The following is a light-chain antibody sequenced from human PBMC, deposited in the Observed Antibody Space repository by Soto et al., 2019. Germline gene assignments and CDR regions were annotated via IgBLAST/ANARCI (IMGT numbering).Light chain of an antibody. CDR2: EAS. J-gene: IGKJ2*01. CDR3: QKYKSAPYT. CDR1: QDLSNF. V-gene: IGKV1-27*01. Sequence: DIQISQSPSSLSASVGDRVTLTCRASQDLSNFLAWYQQKPGRVPSLLVYEASTLQSGVPSRFNGSGSGTHFTLTISSLQPEDAATYYCQKYKSAPYTFGQGTKLEIK.